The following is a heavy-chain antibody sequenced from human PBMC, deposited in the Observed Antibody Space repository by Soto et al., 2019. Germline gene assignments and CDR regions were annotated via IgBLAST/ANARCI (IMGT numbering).Heavy chain of an antibody. D-gene: IGHD4-17*01. CDR3: ARDLRKFYYFDS. CDR2: ISYDGSKI. J-gene: IGHJ4*02. Sequence: GGSLRLTYAASGFTFNTQAMHWVRQAPGKGLEWVAVISYDGSKIYYADSVKGRFTISRDNSKNTLYLQMNSLRAEDTAVYYCARDLRKFYYFDSWGQGTQVTVSS. V-gene: IGHV3-30-3*01. CDR1: GFTFNTQA.